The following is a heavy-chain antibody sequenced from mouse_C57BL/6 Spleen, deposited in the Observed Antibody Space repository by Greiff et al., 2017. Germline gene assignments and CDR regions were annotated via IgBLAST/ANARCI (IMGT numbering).Heavy chain of an antibody. CDR1: GYTFTSYG. D-gene: IGHD1-3*01. Sequence: VMLVESGAELARPGASVKLSCKASGYTFTSYGISWVKQRTGQGIEWIGEIYPRSGNTYYNEKFKGKDTLTADKSSSTAYMELRSLTSEDSAVYFCARKGLSYWGQGTTLTVSS. J-gene: IGHJ2*01. V-gene: IGHV1-81*01. CDR2: IYPRSGNT. CDR3: ARKGLSY.